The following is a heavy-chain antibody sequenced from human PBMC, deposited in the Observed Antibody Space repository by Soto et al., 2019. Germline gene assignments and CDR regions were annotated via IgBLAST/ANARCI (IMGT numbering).Heavy chain of an antibody. D-gene: IGHD6-19*01. CDR3: AHSVVAGLGYYFDY. J-gene: IGHJ4*02. CDR1: GFSLSTTRVA. V-gene: IGHV2-5*02. Sequence: QITLKESGPTLVKHTQTLTLTCTFSGFSLSTTRVAVGWIRQPPGKALEWLALIYWDNGKRYSPFLKSKPTNTKDTSKNQGVPTMTNNDPVDTVTYSCAHSVVAGLGYYFDYWGQGTLVTVSS. CDR2: IYWDNGK.